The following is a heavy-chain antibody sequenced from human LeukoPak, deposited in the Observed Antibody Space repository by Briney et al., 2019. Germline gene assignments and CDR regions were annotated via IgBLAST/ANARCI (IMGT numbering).Heavy chain of an antibody. V-gene: IGHV3-23*01. D-gene: IGHD3-3*01. CDR2: ITGSGTFT. CDR1: GITFIKYS. J-gene: IGHJ4*02. Sequence: GGSLRLSCAASGITFIKYSMTWVRQAPGKGLEWVSAITGSGTFTDYADSVKGRFTISRDNSKNTLYLQMNSLRAEDTAVYYCARDSPGAFWSSDYWGQGTLVTVSS. CDR3: ARDSPGAFWSSDY.